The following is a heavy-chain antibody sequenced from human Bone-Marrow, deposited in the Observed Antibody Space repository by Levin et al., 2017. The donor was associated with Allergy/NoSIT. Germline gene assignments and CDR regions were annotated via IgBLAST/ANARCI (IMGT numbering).Heavy chain of an antibody. CDR3: ARQREDTFDI. V-gene: IGHV4-59*01. CDR2: IYHSGTS. Sequence: SQTLSLPCSVSGVSMGTNYWSWIRQSPGKGLEWIGNIYHSGTSTYTPSLKSRVTISVDTSKNQFSLEMTSVTTADTAVYYCARQREDTFDIWGQGTKVTVS. CDR1: GVSMGTNY. J-gene: IGHJ3*02.